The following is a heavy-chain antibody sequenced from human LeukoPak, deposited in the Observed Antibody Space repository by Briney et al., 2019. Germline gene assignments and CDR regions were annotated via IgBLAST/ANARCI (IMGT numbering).Heavy chain of an antibody. V-gene: IGHV1-69*05. CDR3: ASSVGGSRYYYYYYMDV. Sequence: ASVKVSCKASGGTFSSYAISWVRQAPGQGLEWMGGIIPIFGTANYAQKFQGGVTITTDESTSTAYMELSSLRSEDTAVYYCASSVGGSRYYYYYYMDVWGKGTTVTVSS. D-gene: IGHD1-26*01. CDR1: GGTFSSYA. CDR2: IIPIFGTA. J-gene: IGHJ6*03.